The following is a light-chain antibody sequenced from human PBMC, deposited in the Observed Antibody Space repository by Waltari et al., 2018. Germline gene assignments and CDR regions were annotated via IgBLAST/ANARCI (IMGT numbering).Light chain of an antibody. CDR1: GGSIATNY. V-gene: IGLV6-57*02. CDR3: QSYDRTDWV. Sequence: KFMLTQPHSVSESPGKTVTISCTGSGGSIATNYVQWYQQRPGSAPNLLIFEDYQRPSGIPGRFSGSIDTSSNSASLTISGLKTEDEADYFCQSYDRTDWVFGGGTKLTVL. J-gene: IGLJ3*02. CDR2: EDY.